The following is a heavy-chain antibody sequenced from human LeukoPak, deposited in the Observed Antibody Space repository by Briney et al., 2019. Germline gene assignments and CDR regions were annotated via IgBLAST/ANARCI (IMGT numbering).Heavy chain of an antibody. CDR2: IKQDGSEK. Sequence: QPGGSLRLSCAASGFTFSSYWMSWVRQAPGKGLEWVANIKQDGSEKYYVDSVKGRLTISRDNAKNSLYLQMNSPRAEDTAVYYCASRPGAYYFDYWGQGTLVTVSS. CDR1: GFTFSSYW. V-gene: IGHV3-7*01. J-gene: IGHJ4*02. CDR3: ASRPGAYYFDY. D-gene: IGHD3-10*01.